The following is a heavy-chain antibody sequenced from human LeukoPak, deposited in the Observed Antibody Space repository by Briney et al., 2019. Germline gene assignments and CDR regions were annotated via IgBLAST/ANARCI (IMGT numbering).Heavy chain of an antibody. CDR3: AREGTYDNSGYYDY. V-gene: IGHV4-59*01. CDR2: IFYSGIT. D-gene: IGHD3-22*01. Sequence: KPSETLSLTCTVSGASISSYYWSWIRQPPGKGLQWIGYIFYSGITNYNPSLRSRVTISVDTSKNQFSLKLSSVTAADTAVYYCAREGTYDNSGYYDYWGQGTLVTVSS. CDR1: GASISSYY. J-gene: IGHJ4*02.